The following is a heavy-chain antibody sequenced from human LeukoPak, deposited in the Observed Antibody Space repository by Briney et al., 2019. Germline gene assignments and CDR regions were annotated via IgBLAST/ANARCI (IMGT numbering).Heavy chain of an antibody. J-gene: IGHJ3*02. Sequence: SETLSLTCTVSGGSIISSNRYWGWTRQPPGKGLEWFGSISYSGGTAYNPSLRSRVTISVDTSKNQFSLKVNSVTAADTAVYYCAREVEYYDSSGYRPHAFDIWGQGTLVTVSS. CDR1: GGSIISSNRY. V-gene: IGHV4-39*02. CDR3: AREVEYYDSSGYRPHAFDI. CDR2: ISYSGGT. D-gene: IGHD3-22*01.